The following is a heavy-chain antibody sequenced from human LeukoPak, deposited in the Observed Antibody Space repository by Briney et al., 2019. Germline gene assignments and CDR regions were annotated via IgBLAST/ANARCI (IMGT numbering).Heavy chain of an antibody. D-gene: IGHD6-19*01. J-gene: IGHJ6*02. CDR3: AREVAGSGKNGMDV. V-gene: IGHV3-48*04. Sequence: GGSLRLSCAASGFTFSSYAMNWVRQAPGKGLEWVSYIGRSNTIVYYADSVKGRFTVSRDNAKNSLYLQMNSLRAEDTGLYFCAREVAGSGKNGMDVWGQGTTVTVSS. CDR2: IGRSNTIV. CDR1: GFTFSSYA.